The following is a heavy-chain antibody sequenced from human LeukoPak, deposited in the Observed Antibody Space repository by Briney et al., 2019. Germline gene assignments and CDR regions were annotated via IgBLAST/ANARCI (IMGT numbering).Heavy chain of an antibody. CDR3: AGMTTVTTFDH. D-gene: IGHD4-17*01. CDR1: GGSISSYY. Sequence: PSETLSLTCTVSGGSISSYYWSWIRQPPGKGLEWIGYIYYSGSTNYNPSLKSRVTISVDTSKNQFSLKLSSVTAADTAVYYCAGMTTVTTFDHWGQGTLVTVSS. J-gene: IGHJ4*02. V-gene: IGHV4-59*01. CDR2: IYYSGST.